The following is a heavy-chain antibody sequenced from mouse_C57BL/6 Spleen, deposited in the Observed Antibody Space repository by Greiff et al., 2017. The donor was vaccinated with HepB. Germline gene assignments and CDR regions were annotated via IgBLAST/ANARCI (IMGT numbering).Heavy chain of an antibody. D-gene: IGHD1-1*01. J-gene: IGHJ2*01. V-gene: IGHV14-4*01. Sequence: EVQLQQSGAELVRPGASVKLSCTASGFNIKDDYMHWVKQRPEQGLEWIGWIDPENGDTEYASKFQGKATITADTSSNTAYLQLSSLTSEDTAVYYCTSMYCSGSSPYWGQGTTLTVSS. CDR3: TSMYCSGSSPY. CDR1: GFNIKDDY. CDR2: IDPENGDT.